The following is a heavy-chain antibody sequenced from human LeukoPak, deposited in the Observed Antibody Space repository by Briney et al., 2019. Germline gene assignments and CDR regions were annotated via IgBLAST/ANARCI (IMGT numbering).Heavy chain of an antibody. CDR1: GFTFNSYW. Sequence: GGSLRLSSAASGFTFNSYWIHWVRPAPGKGRVWVSRVSTDGRISSCADSVKGRFTISRDNAKNTVYLQMNSLRAEDTAVYYCVRDRTTVTVFDYWGQGALVTVSS. CDR2: VSTDGRIS. CDR3: VRDRTTVTVFDY. V-gene: IGHV3-74*01. J-gene: IGHJ4*02. D-gene: IGHD4-17*01.